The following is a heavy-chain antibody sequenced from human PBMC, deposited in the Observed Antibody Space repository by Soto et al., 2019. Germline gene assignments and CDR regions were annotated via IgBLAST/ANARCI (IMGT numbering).Heavy chain of an antibody. D-gene: IGHD5-18*01. CDR2: MNANNGNT. V-gene: IGHV1-8*01. CDR3: ARSLMNTAMVTFYYFDY. Sequence: ASVKVSCKASGYTFTSYDINWVRQATGQGLEWMGWMNANNGNTEYAQKFQGRVTITRNTSVSTAYMELSSLRSEDTAVYYCARSLMNTAMVTFYYFDYWGQGTLVTVSS. CDR1: GYTFTSYD. J-gene: IGHJ4*02.